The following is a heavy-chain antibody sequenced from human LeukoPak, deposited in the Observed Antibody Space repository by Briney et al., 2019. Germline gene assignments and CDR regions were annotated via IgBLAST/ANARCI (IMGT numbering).Heavy chain of an antibody. CDR2: IPYDGSNK. D-gene: IGHD2-21*01. CDR1: GFTFSNYG. CDR3: AKDICGGDCYPHGGY. V-gene: IGHV3-30*02. J-gene: IGHJ4*02. Sequence: PGGSLRLPCGASGFTFSNYGMHWVRQAPGKGLEWVAFIPYDGSNKYYADSLKGRFTISRDNSKDTLYLQMNSLRAEDTAIYYCAKDICGGDCYPHGGYWGQGTLVTVSS.